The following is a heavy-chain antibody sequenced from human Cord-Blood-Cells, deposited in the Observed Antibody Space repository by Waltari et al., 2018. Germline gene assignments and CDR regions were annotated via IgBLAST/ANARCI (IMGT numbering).Heavy chain of an antibody. J-gene: IGHJ6*03. CDR1: GGSFSGYS. CDR2: INHSGST. V-gene: IGHV4-34*01. Sequence: QVQLQQWGAGRLKPSEPLPPTCAVYGGSFSGYSWSWIRQPPGKGLEWIGEINHSGSTNYNPSLKSRVTISVDTSKNQFSLKLSSVTAADTAVYYCARSSYYYYYMDVWGKGTTVTVSS. CDR3: ARSSYYYYYMDV.